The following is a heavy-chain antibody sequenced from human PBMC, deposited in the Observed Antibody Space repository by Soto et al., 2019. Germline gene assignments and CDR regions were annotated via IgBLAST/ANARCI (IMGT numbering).Heavy chain of an antibody. D-gene: IGHD1-26*01. CDR2: IYYSGST. CDR1: GGSISSSSYY. CDR3: ARRLTQWELPDASFDY. J-gene: IGHJ4*02. Sequence: QLQLQESGPGLVKPSETLSLTSTVSGGSISSSSYYWGWIRQPPGKGLEWIGSIYYSGSTYYNPSLKSRVTISVDTSKNQFSLKLSSVTAADTAVYYCARRLTQWELPDASFDYWGQGTLVTVSS. V-gene: IGHV4-39*01.